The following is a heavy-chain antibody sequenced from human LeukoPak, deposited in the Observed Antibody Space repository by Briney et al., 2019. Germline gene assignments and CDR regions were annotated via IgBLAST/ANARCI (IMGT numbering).Heavy chain of an antibody. V-gene: IGHV3-23*01. CDR3: AKASGWYVSYFDY. D-gene: IGHD6-19*01. CDR1: GFPFSTYA. CDR2: ISGSAGST. Sequence: GGSLRLSCAASGFPFSTYAMSWVRQAPGKGLEWVSAISGSAGSTYYADSVKGRFTISRDNSKNTLYLQMNSLRAEDTAVYYCAKASGWYVSYFDYWGQGTLSPSPQ. J-gene: IGHJ4*02.